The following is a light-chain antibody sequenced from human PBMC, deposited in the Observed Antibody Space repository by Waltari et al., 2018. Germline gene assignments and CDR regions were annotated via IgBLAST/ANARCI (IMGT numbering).Light chain of an antibody. Sequence: DIRMTQYPSSLSADVEDRVTITCRASQDIRYKFAWYQQKPVKVPRLLIYFASTLQCGVRSRFSGSGSGAEFTLTTSSLQPEDVATYYCQYGETFGQGTQVEI. V-gene: IGKV1-27*01. J-gene: IGKJ1*01. CDR2: FAS. CDR3: QYGET. CDR1: QDIRYK.